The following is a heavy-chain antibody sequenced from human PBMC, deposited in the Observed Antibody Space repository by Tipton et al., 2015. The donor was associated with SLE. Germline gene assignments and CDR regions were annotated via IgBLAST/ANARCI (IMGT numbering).Heavy chain of an antibody. CDR1: GFTFSSYA. Sequence: SLRLSCAASGFTFSSYAMSWVRQAPGKGLEWVSAIRGDGSATFYADSVKGRFTISRDNSKNTLYLQMNSLRAEDTAVYYCARALLRILDWFDPWGQGTLVTVSS. D-gene: IGHD2-15*01. J-gene: IGHJ5*02. CDR2: IRGDGSAT. CDR3: ARALLRILDWFDP. V-gene: IGHV3-23*01.